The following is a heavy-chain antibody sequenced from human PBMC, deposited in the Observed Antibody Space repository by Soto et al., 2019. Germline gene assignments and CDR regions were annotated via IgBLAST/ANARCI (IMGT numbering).Heavy chain of an antibody. CDR1: GYTFTSYY. J-gene: IGHJ5*02. D-gene: IGHD6-13*01. CDR2: INPSGGST. Sequence: QVQLVQSGAEVKKPGASVKVSCKASGYTFTSYYMHWVRQAPGQGLEWMGIINPSGGSTSYAQKFQGRITMTRDTSTSTVYMELGSLRSEDTGVYYCARVQKYSSSWGWFDPWGQGTLVTVSS. V-gene: IGHV1-46*03. CDR3: ARVQKYSSSWGWFDP.